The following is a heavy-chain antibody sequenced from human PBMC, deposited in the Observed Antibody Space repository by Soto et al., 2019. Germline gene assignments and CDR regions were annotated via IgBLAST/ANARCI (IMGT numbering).Heavy chain of an antibody. CDR2: FSLSGTT. D-gene: IGHD2-8*02. Sequence: PSETLSLTCSVSGASIAGSSYWSWIRQPAGKGLEWIGRFSLSGTTNYSPSLRSRVTVSADVSKNQFSLRLTSVTAADTALYYCARGMTPPGAPAWYYFDSWGQGTLVTVSS. V-gene: IGHV4-4*07. CDR3: ARGMTPPGAPAWYYFDS. CDR1: GASIAGSSY. J-gene: IGHJ4*02.